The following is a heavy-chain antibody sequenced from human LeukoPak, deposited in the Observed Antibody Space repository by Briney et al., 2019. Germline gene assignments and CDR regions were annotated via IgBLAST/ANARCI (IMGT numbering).Heavy chain of an antibody. V-gene: IGHV3-9*01. CDR1: GFTFDDYA. Sequence: GGSLRLSCAAAGFTFDDYAMQWVRRAPGKGLEWVSGISWNSGSIVYADSVNGRFTISRDNAKNSLYLQMNSLIAEDTALHYCAKDLVATPRPLFDYWGQGTLVTVSS. J-gene: IGHJ4*02. D-gene: IGHD5-12*01. CDR3: AKDLVATPRPLFDY. CDR2: ISWNSGSI.